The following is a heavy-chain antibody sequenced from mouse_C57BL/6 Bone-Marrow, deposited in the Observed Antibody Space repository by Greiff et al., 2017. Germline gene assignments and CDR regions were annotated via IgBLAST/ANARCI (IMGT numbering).Heavy chain of an antibody. Sequence: EVQLQQSGPELVKPGASVKISCKASGYTFTDYYMNWVKQSHGKSLEWIGDINPNNGGTSYNQKFKGKAPLTVDKSSSTAYMELRSLTSEDSAVYYCARSPDGYYDAMDYWGQGTSVTVSS. J-gene: IGHJ4*01. CDR2: INPNNGGT. CDR3: ARSPDGYYDAMDY. D-gene: IGHD2-3*01. CDR1: GYTFTDYY. V-gene: IGHV1-26*01.